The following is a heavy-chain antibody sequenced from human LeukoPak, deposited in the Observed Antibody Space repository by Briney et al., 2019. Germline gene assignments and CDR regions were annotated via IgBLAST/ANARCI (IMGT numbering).Heavy chain of an antibody. Sequence: PGGSLRLSCRASGFIFSDYYLSWIRQTPGEGLEWLSYINSSGSITDYADSVKGRFTISRDNAKNSVYLQMTSLRTEDTAVYYCARATRGGVGARSYWGQGTLVTVST. J-gene: IGHJ4*02. CDR3: ARATRGGVGARSY. V-gene: IGHV3-11*01. D-gene: IGHD1-26*01. CDR2: INSSGSIT. CDR1: GFIFSDYY.